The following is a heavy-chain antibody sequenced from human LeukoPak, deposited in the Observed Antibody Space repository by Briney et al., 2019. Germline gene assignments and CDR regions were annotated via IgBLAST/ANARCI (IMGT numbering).Heavy chain of an antibody. CDR3: VKFYYRYGGNSVLSEDTRENLFDI. Sequence: PGESLKISCAASGFTFSSYGIHWVRQAPGKGLEWVAVISYDAIKKFYADSVKGRFTISRDNSKNTLYLQMNSLRAEDTAVYYCVKFYYRYGGNSVLSEDTRENLFDIWGQGTMVTVSS. CDR1: GFTFSSYG. CDR2: ISYDAIKK. J-gene: IGHJ3*02. V-gene: IGHV3-30*18. D-gene: IGHD4-23*01.